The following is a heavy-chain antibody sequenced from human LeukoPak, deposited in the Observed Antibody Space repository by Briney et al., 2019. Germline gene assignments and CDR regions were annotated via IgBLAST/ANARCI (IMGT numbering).Heavy chain of an antibody. CDR3: AREDGNHYFDY. J-gene: IGHJ4*02. D-gene: IGHD1-1*01. CDR2: IYHSGSA. CDR1: GGSISSGGYS. V-gene: IGHV4-30-2*01. Sequence: SETLSLTCAVSGGSISSGGYSWSWIRQPPGKGLEWIGYIYHSGSAYYNPSLKSRVTISVDRSKNQFSLKLSSVTAADTAVYYCAREDGNHYFDYWGQGTLVTVSS.